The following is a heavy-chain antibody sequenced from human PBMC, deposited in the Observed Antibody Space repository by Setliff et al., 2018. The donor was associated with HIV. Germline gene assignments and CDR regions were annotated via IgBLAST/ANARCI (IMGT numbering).Heavy chain of an antibody. CDR2: IYSSGST. J-gene: IGHJ4*02. CDR1: GGSISSYY. V-gene: IGHV4-59*01. D-gene: IGHD3-9*01. Sequence: ETLFLTCTVSGGSISSYYWSWIRQPPGKGLEWIGYIYSSGSTNYNPSLKSRVTISVDTSKNQFSLNLSSVTAADTAVYYCARSLGTIWGYDYWGQGTLVTVSS. CDR3: ARSLGTIWGYDY.